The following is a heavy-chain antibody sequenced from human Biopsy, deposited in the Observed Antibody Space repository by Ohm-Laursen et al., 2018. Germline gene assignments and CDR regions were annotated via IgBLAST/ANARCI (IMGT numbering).Heavy chain of an antibody. D-gene: IGHD5-12*01. V-gene: IGHV4-59*08. Sequence: GTLSLTCTVSGDTISTYYWNWIRQTPGKGLEWIGYIHYTGHIRITPSLNSRATIYVDPSKNQFSLKMSHLTAADTAIYYCSRNRVDVVKVTTIGWNFDLWGRGTLVTVS. CDR1: GDTISTYY. J-gene: IGHJ2*01. CDR2: IHYTGHI. CDR3: SRNRVDVVKVTTIGWNFDL.